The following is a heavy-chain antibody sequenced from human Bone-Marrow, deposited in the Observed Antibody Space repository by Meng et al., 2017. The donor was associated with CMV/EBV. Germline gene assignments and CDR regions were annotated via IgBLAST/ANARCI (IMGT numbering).Heavy chain of an antibody. J-gene: IGHJ5*02. Sequence: TVSGASGSSGSYYWTWIRQPPGKGLEWIGFIYYSGSTNYNPSLKSRVTISVDTSKNQFSLKLSSVTAADTAVYYCARERKRNWFDPWGQGTLVTVSS. V-gene: IGHV4-61*01. CDR2: IYYSGST. CDR1: GASGSSGSYY. D-gene: IGHD5-24*01. CDR3: ARERKRNWFDP.